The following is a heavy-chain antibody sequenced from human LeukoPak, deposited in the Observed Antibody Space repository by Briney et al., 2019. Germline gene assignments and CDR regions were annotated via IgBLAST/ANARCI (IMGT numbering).Heavy chain of an antibody. D-gene: IGHD2-2*01. CDR2: IYHSGST. Sequence: KPSETLSLTCAVSGYSISSGYYWGWIRQPPGKGLEWIGSIYHSGSTYYNPSLKSRVTISVDTSKNQFSLKLSSVTAADTAVYYCATIPIVVVPAAMGDYYYYYMDVWAKGPRSPSP. CDR1: GYSISSGYY. V-gene: IGHV4-38-2*01. J-gene: IGHJ6*03. CDR3: ATIPIVVVPAAMGDYYYYYMDV.